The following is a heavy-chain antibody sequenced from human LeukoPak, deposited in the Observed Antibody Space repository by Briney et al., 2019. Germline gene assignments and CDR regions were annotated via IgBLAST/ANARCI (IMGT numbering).Heavy chain of an antibody. CDR2: ISGSGGST. D-gene: IGHD2-2*01. CDR3: ARDLRHHYAPNYYGMDV. Sequence: GGSLRLSCAASGFTFSSYAMSWVRQAPGKGLEWVSGISGSGGSTYYADSVKGRFTISRDNSKNTLYLQMNSLRAEDTAVYYCARDLRHHYAPNYYGMDVWGQGTTVTVSS. V-gene: IGHV3-23*01. J-gene: IGHJ6*02. CDR1: GFTFSSYA.